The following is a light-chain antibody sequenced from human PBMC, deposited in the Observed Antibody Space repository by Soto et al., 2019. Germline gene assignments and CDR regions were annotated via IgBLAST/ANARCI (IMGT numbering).Light chain of an antibody. CDR1: QSVSNDF. Sequence: EIVVTQSPGILSLSPGERATLSCRASQSVSNDFLAWYQQKPGQAPRLLIYGASTRATDVPDRFSGSGSGADFTLSISRLEPEDFAVYYCQQYGSSPPRTFGQGTKVEMK. CDR2: GAS. V-gene: IGKV3-20*01. CDR3: QQYGSSPPRT. J-gene: IGKJ1*01.